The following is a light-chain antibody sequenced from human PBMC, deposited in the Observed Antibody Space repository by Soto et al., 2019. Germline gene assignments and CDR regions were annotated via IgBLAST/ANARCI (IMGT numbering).Light chain of an antibody. Sequence: QSALTQPASVSGSPGQSITISCTGSSSDFGAYDYVSWYQQHPGKAPKLMIYDVSYRPSGVSNRFSGSKSGNTASLSISGLQAEDEADYYCRSYANYSTDVVFGGGTKLTVL. J-gene: IGLJ2*01. CDR3: RSYANYSTDVV. CDR1: SSDFGAYDY. V-gene: IGLV2-14*01. CDR2: DVS.